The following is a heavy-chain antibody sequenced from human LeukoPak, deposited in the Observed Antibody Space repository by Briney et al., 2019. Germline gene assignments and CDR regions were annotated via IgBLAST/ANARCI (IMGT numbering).Heavy chain of an antibody. CDR2: IYHSGST. V-gene: IGHV4-38-2*01. CDR3: ASGITGTTGDY. D-gene: IGHD1-7*01. Sequence: SETLSLTCAVSGYSISSGYYWGWIRQPPGQGLEWIGSIYHSGSTYYNPSLKSRVTISVDTSKNQFSLKLSSVTAADTAVYYCASGITGTTGDYWGQGTLVTVSS. J-gene: IGHJ4*02. CDR1: GYSISSGYY.